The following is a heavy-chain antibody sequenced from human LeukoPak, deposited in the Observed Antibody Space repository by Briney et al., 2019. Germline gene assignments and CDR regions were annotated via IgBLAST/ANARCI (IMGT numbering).Heavy chain of an antibody. J-gene: IGHJ5*01. V-gene: IGHV3-23*01. D-gene: IGHD2-21*02. CDR3: AKPISGGLAVTADWFAP. Sequence: PGESLRLSCEASGFASSFFAMSWLRQAPGKGLEWVSTINASSGTRSYAASVRGRFTISRDNSKNTLYLQLNTLRADDTAVYYCAKPISGGLAVTADWFAPWGQGTLV. CDR1: GFASSFFA. CDR2: INASSGTR.